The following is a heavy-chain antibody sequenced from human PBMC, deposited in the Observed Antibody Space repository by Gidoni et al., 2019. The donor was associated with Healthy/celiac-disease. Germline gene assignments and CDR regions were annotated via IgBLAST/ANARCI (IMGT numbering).Heavy chain of an antibody. CDR3: AKAPTPRGFGEPYFDY. V-gene: IGHV3-23*01. CDR1: GFTFSSYA. J-gene: IGHJ4*02. CDR2: ISGSGGST. Sequence: EVQLLESGGGLVQPGGSLRLSCAASGFTFSSYAMSWVRQAPGKGLEWVSAISGSGGSTYYADSVKGRFTISRDNSKNTLYLQMNSLRAEDTAVYYCAKAPTPRGFGEPYFDYWGQGTLVTVSS. D-gene: IGHD3-10*01.